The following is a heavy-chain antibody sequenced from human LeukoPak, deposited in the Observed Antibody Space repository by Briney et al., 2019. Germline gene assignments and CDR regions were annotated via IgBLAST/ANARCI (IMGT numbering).Heavy chain of an antibody. CDR3: AGGGSYGSGSRLDY. D-gene: IGHD3-10*01. J-gene: IGHJ4*02. CDR1: GFTVSSNY. V-gene: IGHV3-66*01. Sequence: GGSLRLSCAASGFTVSSNYMSWVRQAPGKGLEWVSLIYSGGSTYHADSVKGRFNISRDRPKNTLYLQMNSLRAEDTAVYYCAGGGSYGSGSRLDYWGQGTLVTVSS. CDR2: IYSGGST.